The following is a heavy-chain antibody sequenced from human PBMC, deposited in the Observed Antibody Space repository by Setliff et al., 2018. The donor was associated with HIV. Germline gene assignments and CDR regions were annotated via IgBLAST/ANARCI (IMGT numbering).Heavy chain of an antibody. CDR3: TRRQWGTSGYYEFFQQ. D-gene: IGHD3-3*01. V-gene: IGHV4-59*11. Sequence: PSETLSLTCSVSGTTISRHFWSWIRQSPGKGLKWIGTIYDSGVTKYNPSLQTRVRVSVDTSKSHLSLSLTSVTPADTAVYYCTRRQWGTSGYYEFFQQWGQGSLVTVSS. CDR1: GTTISRHF. J-gene: IGHJ1*01. CDR2: IYDSGVT.